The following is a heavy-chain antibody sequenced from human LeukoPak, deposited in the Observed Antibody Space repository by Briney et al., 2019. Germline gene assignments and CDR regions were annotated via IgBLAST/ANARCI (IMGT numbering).Heavy chain of an antibody. D-gene: IGHD4-17*01. V-gene: IGHV1-2*02. Sequence: ASVKVSCKASGYTFTGYYMHWVRQAPGQGLEWMGWINPNSGGTNYAQKFQGRVTTTRDTSISTAYMELSRLRSDDTAVYYCARDSADYGDDQNWFDPWGQGTLVTVSS. CDR3: ARDSADYGDDQNWFDP. CDR2: INPNSGGT. CDR1: GYTFTGYY. J-gene: IGHJ5*02.